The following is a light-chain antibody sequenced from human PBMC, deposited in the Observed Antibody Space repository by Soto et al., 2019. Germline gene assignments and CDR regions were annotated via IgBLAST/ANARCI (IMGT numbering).Light chain of an antibody. CDR2: AAS. V-gene: IGKV1-39*01. CDR1: QSISSY. Sequence: DIQMTQSPSSLSASVGDRVTITCRASQSISSYLNWYQQKPGKAPKLLIYAASSLQSGVPSRFSGSGSGTDFTLTISSLQPEDFAAYYGQQSYSTPTFGQGTRLELK. J-gene: IGKJ5*01. CDR3: QQSYSTPT.